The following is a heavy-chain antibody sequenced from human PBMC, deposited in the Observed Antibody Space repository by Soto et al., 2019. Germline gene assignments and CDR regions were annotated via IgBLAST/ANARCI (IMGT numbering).Heavy chain of an antibody. D-gene: IGHD3-16*01. CDR3: ASGGEYYDENLPHYYFFGMHV. V-gene: IGHV1-69*01. J-gene: IGHJ6*02. CDR2: FILIFGKA. CDR1: GGTLSNYP. Sequence: QVQLVQSGAEVKKPGSSVKFPGRASGGTLSNYPITWVRRAPGQGLEWRGGFILIFGKADYTQKFQGRVTITADEPTSTAYMEISSLRSEDTAVYYCASGGEYYDENLPHYYFFGMHVWGPGTTVTVSS.